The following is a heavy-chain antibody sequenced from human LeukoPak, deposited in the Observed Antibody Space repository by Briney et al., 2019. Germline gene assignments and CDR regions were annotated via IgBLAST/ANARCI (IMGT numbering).Heavy chain of an antibody. CDR2: IYWDDDR. CDR3: AHSPGSYGLDY. V-gene: IGHV2-5*02. J-gene: IGHJ4*02. Sequence: SGPTLAKPTQTLTLTCTFSGISLSTSGVAVGWIPQPPGKALEWLAVIYWDDDRRYSPSPNSRLTNTQHTPKTQVVLTMTNMDPVDTATYYCAHSPGSYGLDYWGQGTLVTVSS. D-gene: IGHD1-26*01. CDR1: GISLSTSGVA.